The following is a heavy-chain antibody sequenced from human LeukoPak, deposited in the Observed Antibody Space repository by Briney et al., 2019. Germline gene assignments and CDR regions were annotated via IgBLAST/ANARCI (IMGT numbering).Heavy chain of an antibody. J-gene: IGHJ4*02. CDR3: ARDATRGIGGSYDLDF. V-gene: IGHV1-46*01. CDR1: VYNFSSYY. CDR2: LNPSRGTT. D-gene: IGHD3-16*01. Sequence: ASVKLSCKASVYNFSSYYIQCVRQDPGQGLEWMGVLNPSRGTTAYAPKFQGRVTMTRDTSSNTVYMELRGLRSDDTAIYYCARDATRGIGGSYDLDFWGQGSLVTVSS.